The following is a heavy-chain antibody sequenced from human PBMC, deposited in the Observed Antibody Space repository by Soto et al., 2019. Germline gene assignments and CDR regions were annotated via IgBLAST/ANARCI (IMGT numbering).Heavy chain of an antibody. CDR1: GFTFSSYG. Sequence: QVQLVESGGGVVQPGRSLRLSCAASGFTFSSYGMHWVRQAPGKGLEWVAVIWYDGSNKYYADSVKGRFTISRDNSKNTLYLQMNSLRAEDTAVYYCASASPGIAARSYYYYGMDVWGQGTTVTVSS. CDR3: ASASPGIAARSYYYYGMDV. CDR2: IWYDGSNK. V-gene: IGHV3-33*01. J-gene: IGHJ6*02. D-gene: IGHD6-6*01.